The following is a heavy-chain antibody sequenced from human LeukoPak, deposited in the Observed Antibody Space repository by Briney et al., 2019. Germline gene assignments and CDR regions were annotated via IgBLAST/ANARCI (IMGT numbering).Heavy chain of an antibody. Sequence: SETLSLTCAVYGGSFSGYYWSWIRQPPGKGLEWIGEINHSGSTNYNPSLKSRVTISVDTSKNQFSLKLSSVTAADTAVYYCVRRNSGWYYFDYWGQGTLVTVSS. J-gene: IGHJ4*02. CDR2: INHSGST. D-gene: IGHD6-19*01. V-gene: IGHV4-34*01. CDR1: GGSFSGYY. CDR3: VRRNSGWYYFDY.